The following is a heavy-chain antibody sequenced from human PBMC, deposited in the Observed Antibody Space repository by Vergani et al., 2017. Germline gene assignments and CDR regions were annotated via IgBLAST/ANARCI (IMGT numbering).Heavy chain of an antibody. D-gene: IGHD6-13*01. CDR2: FYTGGGT. J-gene: IGHJ6*02. V-gene: IGHV4-61*02. CDR1: GGSISSGSYY. CDR3: AKDPLYSTTWPFLHRDMDV. Sequence: QVQLQESGPGLVRPSQTPSLICTVSGGSISSGSYYWSWFRQPAGKGLEWIGRFYTGGGTSYNPSLKSRVTISVDTSKNQFSLQLSSVTAADTAVYYCAKDPLYSTTWPFLHRDMDVWGQGTTVTVSS.